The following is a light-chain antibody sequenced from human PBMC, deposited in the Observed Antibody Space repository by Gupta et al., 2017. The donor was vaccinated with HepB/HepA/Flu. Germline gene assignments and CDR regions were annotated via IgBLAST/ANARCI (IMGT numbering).Light chain of an antibody. CDR2: DVS. Sequence: QSALTQPASVSGSPGQSTTIYCTGTSSDVGGYNYVSWYQQHPGKAPKLMIYDVSNRPSGVSNRFSGSKSGNTASLTISGLQAEDETDYYCSSYTSSSTPVVFGGGTKLTVL. CDR1: SSDVGGYNY. J-gene: IGLJ2*01. CDR3: SSYTSSSTPVV. V-gene: IGLV2-14*01.